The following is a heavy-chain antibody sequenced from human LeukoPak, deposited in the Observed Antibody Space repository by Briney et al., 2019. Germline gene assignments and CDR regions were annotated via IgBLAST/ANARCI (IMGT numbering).Heavy chain of an antibody. CDR3: ARSARGAAAGTEGYYYYYYMDV. CDR2: IYYSGST. J-gene: IGHJ6*03. V-gene: IGHV4-59*01. D-gene: IGHD6-13*01. CDR1: GGSISSYY. Sequence: PSETLSLTCTVSGGSISSYYWSWIRQPPGKGLEWIGYIYYSGSTNYNPSLKSRVTISVDTSKNQFSLKLSSVTAADTAVYYCARSARGAAAGTEGYYYYYYMDVWGKGTTVTVSS.